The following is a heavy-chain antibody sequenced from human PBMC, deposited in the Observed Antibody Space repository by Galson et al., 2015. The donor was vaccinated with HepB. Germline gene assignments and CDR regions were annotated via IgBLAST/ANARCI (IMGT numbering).Heavy chain of an antibody. D-gene: IGHD6-19*01. CDR2: IYSGGST. J-gene: IGHJ1*01. CDR1: GFTVSSNY. CDR3: ATRSGASGWYSYFQH. Sequence: SLRLSCAASGFTVSSNYMSWVRQAPGKGLEWVSVIYSGGSTYYADSVKGRFTIYRDKSKNTVYLQMNSLRVEDTAVYYCATRSGASGWYSYFQHWGQGTLVTVSS. V-gene: IGHV3-66*01.